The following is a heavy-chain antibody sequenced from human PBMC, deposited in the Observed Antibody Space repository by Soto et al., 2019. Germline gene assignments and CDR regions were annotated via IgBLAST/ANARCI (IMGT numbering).Heavy chain of an antibody. CDR1: GFSLSTSGVG. CDR2: IYWDDDK. D-gene: IGHD3-16*01. Sequence: QITLKESGPTLVKPTQTLTLTCTFSGFSLSTSGVGVGWIRQPPGTALEWLALIYWDDDKRYSPSLKSRLTITKDTAKNQVVLTMTNMYPVDTATYYCAHSALHMITFGGVGVTGYDSWGQGTLVTVSS. V-gene: IGHV2-5*02. CDR3: AHSALHMITFGGVGVTGYDS. J-gene: IGHJ4*02.